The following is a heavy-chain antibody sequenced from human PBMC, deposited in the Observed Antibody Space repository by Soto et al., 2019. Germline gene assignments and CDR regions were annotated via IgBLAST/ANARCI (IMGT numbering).Heavy chain of an antibody. CDR1: VGTFSSYA. J-gene: IGHJ5*02. V-gene: IGHV1-69*13. Sequence: RASVQVSCKASVGTFSSYAISWVRQAPGQGLVWMVGFIPIFGTANYAQKFQGRVTITADDFTSTVYMELSSLISEVTAVYYCAIYHRGSVSYPAYDDWFYPWGQVTLVIVSS. CDR3: AIYHRGSVSYPAYDDWFYP. CDR2: FIPIFGTA. D-gene: IGHD3-10*01.